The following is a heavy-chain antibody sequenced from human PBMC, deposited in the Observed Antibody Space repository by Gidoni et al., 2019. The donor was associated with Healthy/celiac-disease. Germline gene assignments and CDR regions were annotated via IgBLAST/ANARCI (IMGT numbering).Heavy chain of an antibody. J-gene: IGHJ4*02. Sequence: EVQLVESGGGLVQPGGSLRLSCAASGFTFSSYAMHWVRQAPGKGLEYVSAISSNGGSTYYANSVKGRFTISRDNSKNTLYLQMGSLRAEDMAVYYCARSTSRGSDYWGQGTLVTVSS. CDR1: GFTFSSYA. CDR3: ARSTSRGSDY. D-gene: IGHD3-10*01. CDR2: ISSNGGST. V-gene: IGHV3-64*01.